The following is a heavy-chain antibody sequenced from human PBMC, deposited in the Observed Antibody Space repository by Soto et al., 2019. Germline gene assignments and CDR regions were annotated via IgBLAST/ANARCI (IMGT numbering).Heavy chain of an antibody. J-gene: IGHJ3*02. CDR2: ISSSSSTI. Sequence: HPGWSVRLSGAAAEIVFRADSRNWVRQAPGKGLEWVSYISSSSSTIYYADSVKGRFTISRDNAKNSLYLQMNSLRDEDTAVYYCGGDSSGYFYPDALDIWGQGTMLTVSS. CDR3: GGDSSGYFYPDALDI. D-gene: IGHD3-22*01. CDR1: EIVFRADS. V-gene: IGHV3-48*02.